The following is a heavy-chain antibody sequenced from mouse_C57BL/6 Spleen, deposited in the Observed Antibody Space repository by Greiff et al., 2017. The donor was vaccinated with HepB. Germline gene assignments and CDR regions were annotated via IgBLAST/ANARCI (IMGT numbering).Heavy chain of an antibody. D-gene: IGHD3-3*01. V-gene: IGHV1-61*01. CDR2: IYPSDSET. Sequence: QVQLQQPGAELVRPGSSVKLSCKASGYTFTSYWMDWVKQRPGQGLEWIGNIYPSDSETHYNQKFKDKATLTVDKSSSTAYMQLSSLTSEDSAVYYCARSGAGYYAMDYWGQGTSVTVSS. CDR1: GYTFTSYW. CDR3: ARSGAGYYAMDY. J-gene: IGHJ4*01.